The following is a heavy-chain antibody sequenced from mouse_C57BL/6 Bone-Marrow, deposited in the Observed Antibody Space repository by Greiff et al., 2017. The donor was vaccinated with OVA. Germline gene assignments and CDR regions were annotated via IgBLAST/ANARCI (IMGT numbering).Heavy chain of an antibody. CDR2: IWRGGST. Sequence: VQLQQSGPGLVQPSQSLSITCTVSGFSLTSYGVHWVRQSPGNGLEWLGVIWRGGSTDYNAAFMSRLSITQDNSKSQVFFKMNSLQADDTAIYYCAKKGVYYDYDYWYFDVWGTGTTVTVSS. CDR1: GFSLTSYG. D-gene: IGHD2-4*01. CDR3: AKKGVYYDYDYWYFDV. V-gene: IGHV2-5*01. J-gene: IGHJ1*03.